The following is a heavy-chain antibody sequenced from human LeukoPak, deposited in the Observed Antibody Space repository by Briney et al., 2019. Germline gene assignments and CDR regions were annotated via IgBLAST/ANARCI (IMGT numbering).Heavy chain of an antibody. J-gene: IGHJ3*02. CDR2: IKQDGSDK. V-gene: IGHV3-7*03. D-gene: IGHD3-9*01. CDR3: ARDLPDVLTGYSDNAFDI. CDR1: GFHFTTYW. Sequence: PGGSLRLSCAVSGFHFTTYWMTWVRQAPGKGLEWVANIKQDGSDKNYVESVKGRFTISRDNTKKLLFLQMNSLRAEDTAVYYCARDLPDVLTGYSDNAFDIWGQGTMVTVSS.